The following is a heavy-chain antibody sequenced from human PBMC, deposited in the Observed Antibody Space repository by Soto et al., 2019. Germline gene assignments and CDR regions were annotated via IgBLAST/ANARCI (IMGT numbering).Heavy chain of an antibody. D-gene: IGHD5-18*01. V-gene: IGHV3-74*01. Sequence: EVQLVESGGGLVQPGGSLRLSCTASGFTFSSQWLHWVRQAPGKGLMWISRILNDGTTTNYADSVKGRFTVSRDTAKKTMSLQMNNLRAEDTAVYYCATWRGGYTYGLDHWGQGTPVTVSS. CDR1: GFTFSSQW. CDR3: ATWRGGYTYGLDH. J-gene: IGHJ4*02. CDR2: ILNDGTTT.